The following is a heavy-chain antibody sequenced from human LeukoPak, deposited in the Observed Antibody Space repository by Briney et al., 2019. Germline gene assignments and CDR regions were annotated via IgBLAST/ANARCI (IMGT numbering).Heavy chain of an antibody. CDR1: GFTFSSYA. J-gene: IGHJ4*02. CDR3: AKDPKLRTLWTTVTSVDY. CDR2: IRGSGGST. D-gene: IGHD4-11*01. Sequence: PGGSLRLSCAASGFTFSSYAMSWVRQAPGKGLEWVSDIRGSGGSTYYADSVKGRFTISRDNSKHTLYLQMNSLRADATAVYYCAKDPKLRTLWTTVTSVDYWGQGTLVTVSS. V-gene: IGHV3-23*01.